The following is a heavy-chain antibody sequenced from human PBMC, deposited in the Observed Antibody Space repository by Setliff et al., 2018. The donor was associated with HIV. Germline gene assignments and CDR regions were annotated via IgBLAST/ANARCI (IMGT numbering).Heavy chain of an antibody. CDR3: ARRQAEDYGSGRFDC. D-gene: IGHD3-10*01. J-gene: IGHJ4*01. CDR2: IYSRGNT. Sequence: TLSLTCIVSGDSVSNDTYYWDWIRQSPGKGLEWIGSIYSRGNTYYTSSLKRRVTISIHTSRNQFSLKLNSVTAADSAVYYCARRQAEDYGSGRFDCWGHGMLVTSPQ. V-gene: IGHV4-39*07. CDR1: GDSVSNDTYY.